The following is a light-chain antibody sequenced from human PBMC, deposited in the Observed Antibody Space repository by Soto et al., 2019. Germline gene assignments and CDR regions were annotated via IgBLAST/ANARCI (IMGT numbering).Light chain of an antibody. J-gene: IGKJ1*01. CDR1: QSISSW. CDR2: DAS. CDR3: QQYNSYSGT. V-gene: IGKV1-5*01. Sequence: DIQMTQSPSTLSASVGDRVTITCRARQSISSWLAWYQQKPGKAPKLLIYDASSLESGVPSRFSGSVSGTEFTLTISSLQPDDFATYYCQQYNSYSGTFGQGTKVEIK.